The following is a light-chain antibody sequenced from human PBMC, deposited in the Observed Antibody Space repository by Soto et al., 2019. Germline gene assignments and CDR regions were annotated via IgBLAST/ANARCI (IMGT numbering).Light chain of an antibody. Sequence: QSALTQPASVSGSPGQSITISCTGTSSDVGGYNYVSWYQHHPGKAPKLMIFDVSNRPSGVSNRFSGSKSGNTASLTISGLQPEVEADYYCSSYTTSNTRQIVFGTGTKLTVL. CDR3: SSYTTSNTRQIV. J-gene: IGLJ1*01. CDR2: DVS. CDR1: SSDVGGYNY. V-gene: IGLV2-14*03.